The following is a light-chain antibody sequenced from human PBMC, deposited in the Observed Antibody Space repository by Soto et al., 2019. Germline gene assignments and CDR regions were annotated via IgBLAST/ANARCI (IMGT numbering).Light chain of an antibody. V-gene: IGLV2-23*03. CDR1: SSDVGSYNL. Sequence: QSALTQPASVSGSPGQSITISCTGSSSDVGSYNLVSWYQQYPGKAPKLMIFEGNKRPSGVSNRFSGSKSGNTASLTISGLQAEDEADYYCWSYAGRRTFEVFGGGTKVTVL. J-gene: IGLJ2*01. CDR3: WSYAGRRTFEV. CDR2: EGN.